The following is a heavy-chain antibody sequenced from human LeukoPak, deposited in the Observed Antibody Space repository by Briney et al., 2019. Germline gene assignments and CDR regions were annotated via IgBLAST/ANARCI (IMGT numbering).Heavy chain of an antibody. CDR1: GGSISSYY. D-gene: IGHD5-18*01. CDR3: ARRGYNYGILDY. Sequence: SETLSLTCTVSGGSISSYYWGWIRQPPGKGLEWIGTIYYTGSTYYNPSLKSRVTISVDTSKNQFSLKLSSVTAADTAVYYCARRGYNYGILDYWGQGTLVTVSS. V-gene: IGHV4-39*01. CDR2: IYYTGST. J-gene: IGHJ4*02.